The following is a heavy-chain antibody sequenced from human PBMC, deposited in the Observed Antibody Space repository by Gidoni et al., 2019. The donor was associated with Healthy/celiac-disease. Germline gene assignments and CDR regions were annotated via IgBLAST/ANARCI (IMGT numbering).Heavy chain of an antibody. CDR2: ISSRSSYI. J-gene: IGHJ4*02. CDR3: AREYYDSSGYYPLYYFDY. D-gene: IGHD3-22*01. CDR1: GFPFSSYS. V-gene: IGHV3-21*01. Sequence: EVQLVESGGGLVKPGGSLRLSCAASGFPFSSYSMNWVRQAPGKGLEWVSSISSRSSYIYYADSVKGRFTISRDNAKNSLYLQMNSLRAEDTAVYYCAREYYDSSGYYPLYYFDYWGQGTLVTVSS.